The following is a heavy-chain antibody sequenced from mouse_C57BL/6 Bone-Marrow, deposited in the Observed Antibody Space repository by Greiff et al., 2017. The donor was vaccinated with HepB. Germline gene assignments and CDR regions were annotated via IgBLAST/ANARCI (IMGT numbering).Heavy chain of an antibody. CDR3: ARGNSSGYGVWFAY. Sequence: VQRVESGPGLVQPSQSLSITCTVSGFSLTSYGVHWVRQSPGKGLEWLGVIWSGGSTDYNAAFISRLSISKDNSKSQVFFKMISLQADDTAINYWARGNSSGYGVWFAYWGQGTLVTVSA. D-gene: IGHD3-2*02. CDR2: IWSGGST. CDR1: GFSLTSYG. J-gene: IGHJ3*01. V-gene: IGHV2-2*01.